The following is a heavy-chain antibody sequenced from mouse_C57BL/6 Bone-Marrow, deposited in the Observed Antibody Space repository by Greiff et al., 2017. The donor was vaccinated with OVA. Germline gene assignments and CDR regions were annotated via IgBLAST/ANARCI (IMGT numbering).Heavy chain of an antibody. J-gene: IGHJ4*01. Sequence: QVQLKQPGAELVMPGASVKLSCKASGYTFTSYWMHWVKQRPGQGLEWIGEIDPSDSYTNYNQKFKGKSTLTVDKSSSTAYMQLSSLTSEDSAVYYWASCGYGWGYYYAMGYWGQGASVTVSS. V-gene: IGHV1-69*01. CDR3: ASCGYGWGYYYAMGY. CDR1: GYTFTSYW. D-gene: IGHD1-2*01. CDR2: IDPSDSYT.